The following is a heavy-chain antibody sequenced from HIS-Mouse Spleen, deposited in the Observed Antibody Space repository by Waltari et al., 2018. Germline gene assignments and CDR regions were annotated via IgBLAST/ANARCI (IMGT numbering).Heavy chain of an antibody. V-gene: IGHV4-39*07. CDR1: GGPISRSRYY. Sequence: QLQLPESGPGLVKPSETLSLTCTVSGGPISRSRYYRGWIRQPPGKGLEWIGSIYYSGSTYYNPSLKSRVTISVDTSKNQFSLKLSSVTAADTAVYYCAREIPYSSSWYDWYFDLWGRGTLVTVSS. J-gene: IGHJ2*01. CDR3: AREIPYSSSWYDWYFDL. CDR2: IYYSGST. D-gene: IGHD6-13*01.